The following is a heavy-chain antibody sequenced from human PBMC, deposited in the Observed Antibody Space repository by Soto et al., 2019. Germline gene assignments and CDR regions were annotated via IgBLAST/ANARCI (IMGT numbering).Heavy chain of an antibody. D-gene: IGHD7-27*01. CDR2: ISSIGSTI. CDR1: GINCSDYY. V-gene: IGHV3-11*01. J-gene: IGHJ3*02. CDR3: SRAWVYDAFDI. Sequence: PRGSLWLSCAASGINCSDYYMSWIRQAPGKGLEWVSYISSIGSTIYYADSVKGRFTISRDNAKNSLYLQMNSLRAEDTAVYYCSRAWVYDAFDIWGQGTMVTVSS.